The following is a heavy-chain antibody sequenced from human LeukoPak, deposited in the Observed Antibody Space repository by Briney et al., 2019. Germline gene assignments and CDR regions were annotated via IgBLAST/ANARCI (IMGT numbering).Heavy chain of an antibody. CDR1: GGTFSSYS. D-gene: IGHD1-26*01. CDR2: IIPIFGTA. J-gene: IGHJ6*03. V-gene: IGHV1-69*05. Sequence: SVKVSCKASGGTFSSYSISWVRQAPGQGLEWMGGIIPIFGTANYAQKFQGRVTITTDESTSTAYMELSSLRSDDTAVYYCASLVGATLSYYYYMDVWGKGTTVTVSS. CDR3: ASLVGATLSYYYYMDV.